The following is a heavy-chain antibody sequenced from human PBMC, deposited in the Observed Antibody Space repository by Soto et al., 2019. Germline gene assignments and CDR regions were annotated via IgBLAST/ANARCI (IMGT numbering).Heavy chain of an antibody. Sequence: QVHLVESGGGVVQPGRSLRLSCEASGFNFNTYSMHWVRQPPGKGLEWLAAIWYDGTQKYYADSVKGRFTISRDNSKNTLYLQVNSLRTEDTAVYYCARPGGTTVTGLWHFDSWGQGTLVTVSS. CDR1: GFNFNTYS. CDR3: ARPGGTTVTGLWHFDS. J-gene: IGHJ4*02. CDR2: IWYDGTQK. D-gene: IGHD4-17*01. V-gene: IGHV3-33*01.